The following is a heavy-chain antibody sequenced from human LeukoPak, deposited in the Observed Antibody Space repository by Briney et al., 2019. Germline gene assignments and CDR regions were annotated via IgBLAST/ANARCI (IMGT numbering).Heavy chain of an antibody. CDR2: IVIGSGNT. J-gene: IGHJ4*02. V-gene: IGHV1-58*02. CDR1: VFSFTRSA. Sequence: SVKVSCKASVFSFTRSAIHWVRRTRGQRPEWIGWIVIGSGNTNYAQKFVERVTLTRDMSTGTAYMELSSLRSDDTAIYYCAAGPHSVGAGRISGDDYWGQGTLVTVSS. D-gene: IGHD1-26*01. CDR3: AAGPHSVGAGRISGDDY.